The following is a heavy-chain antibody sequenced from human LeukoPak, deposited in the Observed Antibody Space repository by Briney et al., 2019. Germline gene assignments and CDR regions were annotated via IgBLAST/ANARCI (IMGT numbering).Heavy chain of an antibody. J-gene: IGHJ6*03. CDR1: GFTSIYYS. D-gene: IGHD3-16*02. CDR2: ISSSASTL. CDR3: VRCRGSNPRCYMDV. Sequence: QPGGSLRLSCAASGFTSIYYSMNWVRQAPGKGLEWVSYISSSASTLYYADSVKGRVTISRDNAKNSLYLQMNSLRDEDTAVYYCVRCRGSNPRCYMDVWGKGTTVTVSS. V-gene: IGHV3-48*02.